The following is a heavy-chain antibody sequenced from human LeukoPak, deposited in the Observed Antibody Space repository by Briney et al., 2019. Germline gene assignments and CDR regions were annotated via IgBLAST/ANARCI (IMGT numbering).Heavy chain of an antibody. D-gene: IGHD3-22*01. Sequence: GGSLRLSCAASGFTFSSYTMNWVRQAPGKGLEWVSCISSSSSYIYYTDSVKGRFTISRDNAKNSLTLQMNSLRAEDTAVYYCARDLKYYDSSGFDYWGQGTLVTVSS. CDR2: ISSSSSYI. CDR1: GFTFSSYT. V-gene: IGHV3-21*01. J-gene: IGHJ4*02. CDR3: ARDLKYYDSSGFDY.